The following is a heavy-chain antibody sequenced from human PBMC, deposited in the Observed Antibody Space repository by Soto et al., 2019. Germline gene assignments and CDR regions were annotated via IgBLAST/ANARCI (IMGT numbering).Heavy chain of an antibody. CDR3: AHSRLPVYYYGMDV. V-gene: IGHV2-5*01. CDR1: GFSLSTSGVG. Sequence: GSGPTLVNPTQTLTLTCTFSGFSLSTSGVGVGWIRQPPGKALEWLALIYWNDDKRYGPSLKSRLTITKDTSKNQVVLTMTNMDPVDTTTYYCAHSRLPVYYYGMDVWGQGTTVTVSS. J-gene: IGHJ6*02. D-gene: IGHD5-12*01. CDR2: IYWNDDK.